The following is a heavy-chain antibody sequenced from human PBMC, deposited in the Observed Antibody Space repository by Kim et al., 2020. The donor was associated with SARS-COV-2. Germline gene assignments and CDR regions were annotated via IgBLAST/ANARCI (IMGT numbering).Heavy chain of an antibody. CDR3: ARDQVAVAGRWFDP. D-gene: IGHD6-19*01. Sequence: AQKFQGRVTMTRDTATSTVYMELSSRRSEDTAVYYCARDQVAVAGRWFDPWGQGTLVTVSS. V-gene: IGHV1-46*01. J-gene: IGHJ5*02.